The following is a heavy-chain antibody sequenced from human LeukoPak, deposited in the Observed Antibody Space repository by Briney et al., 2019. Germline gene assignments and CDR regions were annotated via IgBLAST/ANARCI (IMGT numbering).Heavy chain of an antibody. D-gene: IGHD2-2*01. CDR1: GGSISSYY. CDR2: IYTSGST. V-gene: IGHV4-4*07. J-gene: IGHJ5*02. Sequence: PSETLSLTCTVSGGSISSYYWSWIRQPAGKGLEWIGRIYTSGSTNYNPSPKSRVTMSVDTSKNQFSLKLSSVTAADTAVYYCARDSTKVVVPAAMGSWFDPWGQGTLVTVSS. CDR3: ARDSTKVVVPAAMGSWFDP.